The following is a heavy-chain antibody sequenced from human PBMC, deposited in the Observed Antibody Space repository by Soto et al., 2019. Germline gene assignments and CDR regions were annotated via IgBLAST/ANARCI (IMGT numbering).Heavy chain of an antibody. CDR3: ARDYDILTGYYRGEYYGMDV. CDR1: GDSVSSNSAA. D-gene: IGHD3-9*01. J-gene: IGHJ6*02. Sequence: SQTLSLTCAISGDSVSSNSAAWNWIRQSPSRGLEWLGRTYYRSKWYNDYAVSVKSRITINPDTSKNQFSLQLNSVTPEDTAVYYCARDYDILTGYYRGEYYGMDVWGQGTTVTVSS. V-gene: IGHV6-1*01. CDR2: TYYRSKWYN.